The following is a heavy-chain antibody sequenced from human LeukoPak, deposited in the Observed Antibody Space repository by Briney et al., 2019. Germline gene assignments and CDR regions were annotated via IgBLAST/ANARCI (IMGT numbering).Heavy chain of an antibody. D-gene: IGHD6-19*01. Sequence: GGSLRLSCAASGFTVSSNYMSWVRQAPGKGLEWVSVIYSGGSTYYADSVKGRFTISRDNSKNTLYLQMNSLRAEDTAVYYCARYPVAGRYFDYWGQGTLVTVSS. V-gene: IGHV3-66*01. CDR2: IYSGGST. CDR1: GFTVSSNY. J-gene: IGHJ4*02. CDR3: ARYPVAGRYFDY.